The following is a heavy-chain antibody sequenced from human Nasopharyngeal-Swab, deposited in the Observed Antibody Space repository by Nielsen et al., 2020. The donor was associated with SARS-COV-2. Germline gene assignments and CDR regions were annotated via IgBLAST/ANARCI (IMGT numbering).Heavy chain of an antibody. CDR3: ARDPGMVRGVIIIRYYYGMDV. D-gene: IGHD3-10*01. CDR2: IWYDGSNK. J-gene: IGHJ6*02. CDR1: GFTFSSYG. V-gene: IGHV3-33*01. Sequence: GESLKIYCAASGFTFSSYGMHWVRQAPGKGLEWVAVIWYDGSNKYYADSVKGRFTISRDNSKNTLYLQMNSLRAEDTAVYYCARDPGMVRGVIIIRYYYGMDVWGQGTTVTVSS.